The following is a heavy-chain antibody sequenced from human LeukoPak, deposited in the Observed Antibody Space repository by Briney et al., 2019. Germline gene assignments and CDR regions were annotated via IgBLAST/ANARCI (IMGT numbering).Heavy chain of an antibody. Sequence: SETLSLTCAVYGGSFSGYYWSWIRQPPGKGLEWIGEINHRGSTNYNPSLKSRVTISVDTSKNQFSLKLSSVTAADTAVYYCARGGGYCSGGSCYSRVPPVDYWGQGTLVTVSS. V-gene: IGHV4-34*01. CDR2: INHRGST. J-gene: IGHJ4*02. CDR1: GGSFSGYY. D-gene: IGHD2-15*01. CDR3: ARGGGYCSGGSCYSRVPPVDY.